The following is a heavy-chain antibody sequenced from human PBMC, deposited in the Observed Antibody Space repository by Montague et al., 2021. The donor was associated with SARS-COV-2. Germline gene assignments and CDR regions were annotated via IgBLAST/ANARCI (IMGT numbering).Heavy chain of an antibody. J-gene: IGHJ6*03. Sequence: TLSLTCTVSGGSISSGSYYWSWIRQPAGRGLEWIGRIYTSGSTNYNPSLKSRVTISVDTSKNQFSLKLSSVTAAGTAVYYCARAPHYDFWSGYYLGEGYYYYYMDVWGKGTTVTVSS. V-gene: IGHV4-61*02. D-gene: IGHD3-3*01. CDR2: IYTSGST. CDR1: GGSISSGSYY. CDR3: ARAPHYDFWSGYYLGEGYYYYYMDV.